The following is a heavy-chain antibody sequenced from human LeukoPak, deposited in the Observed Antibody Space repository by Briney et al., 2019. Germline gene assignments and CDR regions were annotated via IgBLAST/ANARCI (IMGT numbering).Heavy chain of an antibody. CDR1: GYTFTSYY. J-gene: IGHJ4*02. D-gene: IGHD3-9*01. CDR2: INPSGGST. CDR3: ARDYDILTGYYNIDY. V-gene: IGHV1-46*01. Sequence: ASVKVSCKASGYTFTSYYMHWVRQAPGQGLEWMGIINPSGGSTSYAQKFQGRVTMTRDTSTSTVYMELSNLRSEDTAVYYCARDYDILTGYYNIDYWGQGTLVTVSS.